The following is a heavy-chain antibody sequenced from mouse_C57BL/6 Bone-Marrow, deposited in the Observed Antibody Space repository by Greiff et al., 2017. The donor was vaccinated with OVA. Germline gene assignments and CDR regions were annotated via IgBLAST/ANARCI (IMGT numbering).Heavy chain of an antibody. V-gene: IGHV5-6*01. Sequence: EVHLVESGGDLVKPGGSLKLSCAASGFTFSSYGMSWVRQTPDKRLEWVATISSGGSYTYYPDSVKGRFTISSDNDKNTLYLQMSSLKSDDTAMYYCARHGDYGSFFDYWGQGTTLTVSS. CDR3: ARHGDYGSFFDY. CDR2: ISSGGSYT. J-gene: IGHJ2*01. CDR1: GFTFSSYG. D-gene: IGHD1-1*01.